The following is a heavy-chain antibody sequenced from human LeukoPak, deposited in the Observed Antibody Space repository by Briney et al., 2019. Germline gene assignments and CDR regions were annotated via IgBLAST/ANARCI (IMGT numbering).Heavy chain of an antibody. Sequence: ASVKVSCKVSGYTLTELCMHWVRQAPGKGLEWMGGFDPEDGETIYAQKFQGRVTMTEDTSTDTAYMELSSLRSEDTAVYYCATVLMIVVARDAFDIWGQGTMVTVSS. D-gene: IGHD3-22*01. CDR3: ATVLMIVVARDAFDI. CDR1: GYTLTELC. J-gene: IGHJ3*02. V-gene: IGHV1-24*01. CDR2: FDPEDGET.